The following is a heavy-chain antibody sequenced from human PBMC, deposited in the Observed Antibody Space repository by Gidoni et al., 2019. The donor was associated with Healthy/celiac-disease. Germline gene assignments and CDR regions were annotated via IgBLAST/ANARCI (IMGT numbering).Heavy chain of an antibody. D-gene: IGHD3-22*01. CDR3: ARQDEITMIVVVRGHIDAFDI. CDR1: GFTFSDYY. J-gene: IGHJ3*02. CDR2: ISSSGSTI. V-gene: IGHV3-11*01. Sequence: LRLSCAASGFTFSDYYMSWIRQAPGKGLEWVSYISSSGSTIYYADSVKGRFTISRDNAKNSLYLQMNSLRAEDTAVYYCARQDEITMIVVVRGHIDAFDIWGQGTMVTVSS.